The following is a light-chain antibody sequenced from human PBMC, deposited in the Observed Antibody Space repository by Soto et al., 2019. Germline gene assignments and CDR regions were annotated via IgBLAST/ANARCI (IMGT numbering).Light chain of an antibody. CDR1: SSDGGGYNY. V-gene: IGLV2-14*01. CDR2: EVS. CDR3: SSYTSSSTFYV. Sequence: QSVLTQPASVSGSPGQSITISCTGTSSDGGGYNYVSWYQQHPGKAPKLMIYEVSNRPSGVSNRFSGSKSGNTASLTISGLQAEDEADYYCSSYTSSSTFYVFGTGTKVTVL. J-gene: IGLJ1*01.